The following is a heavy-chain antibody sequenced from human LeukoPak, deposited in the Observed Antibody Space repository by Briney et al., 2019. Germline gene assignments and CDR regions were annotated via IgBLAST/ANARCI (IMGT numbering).Heavy chain of an antibody. V-gene: IGHV3-7*01. CDR2: IKQDGSEK. CDR3: ARDRITMVRGVKPKLFDY. Sequence: GGSLRLSCAASGFTFSSYWMSWVRQAPGKGLEWVANIKQDGSEKYYVDSVKGRFTVSRDNAKNSLYLQMNSLRAEDTAVYYCARDRITMVRGVKPKLFDYWGQGTLVTVPS. CDR1: GFTFSSYW. D-gene: IGHD3-10*01. J-gene: IGHJ4*02.